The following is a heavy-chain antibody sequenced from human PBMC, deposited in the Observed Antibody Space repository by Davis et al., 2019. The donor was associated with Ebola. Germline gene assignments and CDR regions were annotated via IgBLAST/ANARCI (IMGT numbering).Heavy chain of an antibody. CDR3: ASPSGFYYYGMDV. CDR2: IYYSGST. V-gene: IGHV4-39*01. CDR1: GASMSRSSYY. J-gene: IGHJ6*02. Sequence: PGGSLRLSCTVSGASMSRSSYYWGWIRQPPGKGLEWIGSIYYSGSTYYNPSLKSRVTISVDTSKNQFSLKLSSVTAADTAVYYCASPSGFYYYGMDVWGQGTTVTVSS.